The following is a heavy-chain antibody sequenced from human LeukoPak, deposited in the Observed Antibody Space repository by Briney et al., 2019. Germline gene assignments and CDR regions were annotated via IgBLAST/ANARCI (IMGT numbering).Heavy chain of an antibody. CDR1: GYTFTGYY. CDR2: INPNSGGT. D-gene: IGHD5-24*01. V-gene: IGHV1-2*06. J-gene: IGHJ5*02. Sequence: ASVKVSCKASGYTFTGYYMHWVRQAPGQGLEWMGRINPNSGGTNYAQKFQGRVTMTRDTSISTAYMELSRLRSDDTAVYYCARLGRGRWLQNNWFDPWGQGTLVTVSS. CDR3: ARLGRGRWLQNNWFDP.